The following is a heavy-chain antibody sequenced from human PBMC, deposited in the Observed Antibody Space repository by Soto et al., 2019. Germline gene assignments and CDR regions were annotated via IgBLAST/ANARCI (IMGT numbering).Heavy chain of an antibody. Sequence: QLQLQESGSGLVKPSQTLSLTCAVSGGSISSGGYSWSWIRQPPGKGLEWIGYIYHSGSTYYNPSRKRRVTRSVDRSKNQFSLKLTSVTAADTAVYYCARSQTTLTSSDYWGQGTLVTVSS. CDR3: ARSQTTLTSSDY. CDR1: GGSISSGGYS. J-gene: IGHJ4*02. CDR2: IYHSGST. D-gene: IGHD4-17*01. V-gene: IGHV4-30-2*01.